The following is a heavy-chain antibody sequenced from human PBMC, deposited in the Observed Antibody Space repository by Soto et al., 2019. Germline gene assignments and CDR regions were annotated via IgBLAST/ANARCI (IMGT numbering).Heavy chain of an antibody. CDR1: GDSISSSSYY. D-gene: IGHD3-10*01. CDR2: IYYSGST. Sequence: SETLSLTFTVSGDSISSSSYYWGWIRQPPGKGLEWIGSIYYSGSTYYNPSLKSRVTISVDTSKNQFSLKLSSVTAADTAVYYCATLWFGEGNYWGQGTLVTVSS. J-gene: IGHJ4*02. CDR3: ATLWFGEGNY. V-gene: IGHV4-39*01.